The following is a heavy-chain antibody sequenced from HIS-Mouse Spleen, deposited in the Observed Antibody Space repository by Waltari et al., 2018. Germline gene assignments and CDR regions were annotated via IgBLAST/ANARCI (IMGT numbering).Heavy chain of an antibody. CDR1: GGSISSRSYY. Sequence: QLQLQESGPGLVKPSETLSLTCTVAGGSISSRSYYGGWIRQPPGKGLEWIGSIYYRGSTYYNPSLKSRVTISVDTSKNQFSLKLSSVTAADTAVYYCAREIPYSSSWYDWYFDLWGRGTLVTVSS. V-gene: IGHV4-39*07. J-gene: IGHJ2*01. CDR2: IYYRGST. CDR3: AREIPYSSSWYDWYFDL. D-gene: IGHD6-13*01.